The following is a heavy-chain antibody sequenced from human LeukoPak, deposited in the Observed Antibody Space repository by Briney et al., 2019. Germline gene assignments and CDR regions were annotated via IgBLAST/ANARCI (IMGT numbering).Heavy chain of an antibody. J-gene: IGHJ4*02. V-gene: IGHV3-30*18. CDR1: GFTFSSYG. CDR2: ISYDGSNK. Sequence: PGGSLRLSCAASGFTFSSYGMHWVRQAPGKGLEWVAVISYDGSNKYYADSVKGRFTISRDNSKNTLYLQMNSLGAEDTAVYYCAKDDAVITSLPFDYWGQGTLVTVSS. D-gene: IGHD4-23*01. CDR3: AKDDAVITSLPFDY.